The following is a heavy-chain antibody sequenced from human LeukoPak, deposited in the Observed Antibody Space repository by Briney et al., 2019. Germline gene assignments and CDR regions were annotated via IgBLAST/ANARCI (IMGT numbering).Heavy chain of an antibody. CDR1: GGSISSYY. V-gene: IGHV4-4*07. CDR3: ASHMRGSGYNAAFDY. Sequence: SETLSLTCTVSGGSISSYYWSWIRQPAGKVLEWIGRIYTSGSTNYNPSLKSRVTMSVDTSKNQFSLKLSSVTAADTAVYYCASHMRGSGYNAAFDYWGQGTLVTVSS. D-gene: IGHD3-22*01. CDR2: IYTSGST. J-gene: IGHJ4*02.